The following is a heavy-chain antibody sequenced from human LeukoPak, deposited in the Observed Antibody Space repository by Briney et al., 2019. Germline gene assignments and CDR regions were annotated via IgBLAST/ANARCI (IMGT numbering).Heavy chain of an antibody. CDR1: GFTFSKYA. CDR2: IGGGHT. CDR3: VKRIDGSGSYYIDY. D-gene: IGHD3-10*01. V-gene: IGHV3-23*01. Sequence: GGSLRLSCAASGFTFSKYAMTWVRQAPGKGLEWVSAIGGGHTFYADSVKGRFTISRDDSQNTMYLQMNSLRAEDTAVYYCVKRIDGSGSYYIDYWGHGILVTVSS. J-gene: IGHJ4*01.